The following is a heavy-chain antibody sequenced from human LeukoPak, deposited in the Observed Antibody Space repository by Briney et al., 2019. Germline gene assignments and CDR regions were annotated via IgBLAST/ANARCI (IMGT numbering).Heavy chain of an antibody. V-gene: IGHV3-30*03. CDR3: ARGARQQLVRAHFDY. CDR2: ISYDGSIS. D-gene: IGHD6-13*01. CDR1: GFTFSHYG. J-gene: IGHJ4*02. Sequence: GGSLRLSCAASGFTFSHYGMHWVRQAPGKGLEWVAVISYDGSISYYADSVKGQFSISRDNSKNTLYLQMNSLRSEDTAVYYCARGARQQLVRAHFDYWGQGTLVTVSS.